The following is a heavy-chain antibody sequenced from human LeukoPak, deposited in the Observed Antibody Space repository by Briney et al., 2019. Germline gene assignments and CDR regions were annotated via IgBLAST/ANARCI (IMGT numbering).Heavy chain of an antibody. D-gene: IGHD6-13*01. V-gene: IGHV3-74*01. J-gene: IGHJ4*02. CDR2: IDSDGSGT. CDR1: GLTLSGYW. CDR3: ATSTAAAGTD. Sequence: PGGSLRLSCSASGLTLSGYWMHWVRQIPGKGLVWVSRIDSDGSGTSYADSVKGRFTISRDDVKNMLYLQMNSLRAEDTAIYYCATSTAAAGTDWGQGTLVTVSS.